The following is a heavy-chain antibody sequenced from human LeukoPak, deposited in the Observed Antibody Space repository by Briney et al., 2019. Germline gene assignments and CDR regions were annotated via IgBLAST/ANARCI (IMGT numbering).Heavy chain of an antibody. CDR3: ARGSSNVAARNNWFGS. J-gene: IGHJ5*01. CDR2: IKQDGSEK. V-gene: IGHV3-7*01. CDR1: GFIFSSYW. Sequence: QPGGSLRLSCAASGFIFSSYWMSWVRQAPGKGLEWVANIKQDGSEKYYVDSVKGRFTISRDNAKNSLYLQMNSLRAEETAVYYCARGSSNVAARNNWFGSWAQGTLVIVSS. D-gene: IGHD6-6*01.